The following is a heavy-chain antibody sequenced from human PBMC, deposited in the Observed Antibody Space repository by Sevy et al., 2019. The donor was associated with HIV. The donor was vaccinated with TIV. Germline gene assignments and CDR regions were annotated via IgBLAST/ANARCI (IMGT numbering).Heavy chain of an antibody. V-gene: IGHV1-18*01. J-gene: IGHJ4*02. CDR1: GYTFTTYP. D-gene: IGHD3-22*01. CDR3: ARDSDGSGHYYADYFDY. Sequence: ASVKVSCKASGYTFTTYPIGWVRQAPGQGLEWMGWISTYSGETKDAQKFQGRATMTTDTSTSTAYLELRSLRSDDTAVYYCARDSDGSGHYYADYFDYWGQGTLVTVSS. CDR2: ISTYSGET.